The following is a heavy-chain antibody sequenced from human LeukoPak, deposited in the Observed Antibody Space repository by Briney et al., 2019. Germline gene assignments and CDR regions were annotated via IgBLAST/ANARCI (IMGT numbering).Heavy chain of an antibody. Sequence: GASVKVSCKASGYTFTSYGISWVRQAPGQGPEWMGWISAYNGNTNYAQKLQGRVTMTTDTSTSTAYMELRSLRSDDTAVYYCARDRLNYDILTGYAWDPDYWGQGTLVTVSS. CDR3: ARDRLNYDILTGYAWDPDY. CDR1: GYTFTSYG. V-gene: IGHV1-18*01. D-gene: IGHD3-9*01. CDR2: ISAYNGNT. J-gene: IGHJ4*02.